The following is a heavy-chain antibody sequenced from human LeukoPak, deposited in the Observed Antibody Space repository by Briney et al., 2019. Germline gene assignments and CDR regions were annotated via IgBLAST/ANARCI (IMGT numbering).Heavy chain of an antibody. CDR1: GYTFTGYG. V-gene: IGHV1-18*01. Sequence: ASVKVSCKASGYTFTGYGISWVRQAPGQGLEWMGWISAYNGNTNYAQKLQGRVTMTTDTSTSTAYMELRSLRSDDTAVYYCARGYYDFWSGYINWFDPWGQGTLVTVSS. D-gene: IGHD3-3*01. J-gene: IGHJ5*02. CDR3: ARGYYDFWSGYINWFDP. CDR2: ISAYNGNT.